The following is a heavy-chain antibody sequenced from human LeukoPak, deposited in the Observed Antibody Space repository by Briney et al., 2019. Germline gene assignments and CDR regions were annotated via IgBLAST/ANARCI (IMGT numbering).Heavy chain of an antibody. J-gene: IGHJ4*02. CDR1: GGSFSGYY. D-gene: IGHD3-22*01. Sequence: SETLSLTCAVYGGSFSGYYWSWIRQPPGKGLERIGEINHSGSTNYNPSLKSRVTISVDTTKNQFSLNQSSVTAADTAVYYCARGSFTMIETYYFDYGGQGTLVTVSS. V-gene: IGHV4-34*01. CDR2: INHSGST. CDR3: ARGSFTMIETYYFDY.